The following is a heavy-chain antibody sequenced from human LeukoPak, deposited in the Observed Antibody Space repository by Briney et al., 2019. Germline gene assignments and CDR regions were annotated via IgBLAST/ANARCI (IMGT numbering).Heavy chain of an antibody. CDR1: GGTFSSYG. CDR2: IRDDGSKK. V-gene: IGHV3-30*02. Sequence: WGSLRLSCAASGGTFSSYGMHWVRQAPGKGLEWVAFIRDDGSKKYYADSVKGRCTIARENTKKTLYLQMNSLRAAETAAYYSATDPHCPNGVCSDYWGQGTLVTVSS. D-gene: IGHD2-8*01. J-gene: IGHJ4*02. CDR3: ATDPHCPNGVCSDY.